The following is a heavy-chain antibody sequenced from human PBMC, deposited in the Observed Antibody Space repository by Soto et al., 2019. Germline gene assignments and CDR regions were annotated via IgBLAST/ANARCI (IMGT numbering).Heavy chain of an antibody. CDR3: ARHAVLLWFGELLGRNNWFDP. V-gene: IGHV4-39*01. CDR2: IYYSGST. J-gene: IGHJ5*02. D-gene: IGHD3-10*01. CDR1: CGSIISSSYY. Sequence: SETLSLTCTVSCGSIISSSYYWGWIRQPPGKGLEWIGSIYYSGSTYYNPSLKSRVTISVDTSKTQFSLKLSSVTAADTAVYYCARHAVLLWFGELLGRNNWFDPWGQGTLVTVSS.